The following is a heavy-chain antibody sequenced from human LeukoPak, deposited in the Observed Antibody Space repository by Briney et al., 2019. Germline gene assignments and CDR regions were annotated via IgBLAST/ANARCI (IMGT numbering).Heavy chain of an antibody. D-gene: IGHD4-17*01. J-gene: IGHJ3*02. CDR1: GGSIISGVYS. Sequence: PQALSLTCAVSGGSIISGVYSLSWIRHPRGNGLEWMGYIYHIGSTCYNPSLKTRVTTSVDRSKNQFSLKLSSVTAADTAEYYCPRATIGDRDAFDIWGQGTMVTVSS. CDR3: PRATIGDRDAFDI. V-gene: IGHV4-30-2*01. CDR2: IYHIGST.